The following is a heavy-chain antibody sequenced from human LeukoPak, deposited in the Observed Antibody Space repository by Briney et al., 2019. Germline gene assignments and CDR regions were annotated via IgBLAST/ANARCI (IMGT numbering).Heavy chain of an antibody. CDR1: GYTFSGYY. Sequence: ASVKVSCKASGYTFSGYYMHWLRQAPGQGLEWMGWINPSNAATNYALQFQGRVTMTRDTSINTVYMELSRLTSDDRAVYYCARAPPLRFSQNNWFDPWGQGTLVTVSS. CDR3: ARAPPLRFSQNNWFDP. V-gene: IGHV1-2*02. J-gene: IGHJ5*02. CDR2: INPSNAAT. D-gene: IGHD3-3*01.